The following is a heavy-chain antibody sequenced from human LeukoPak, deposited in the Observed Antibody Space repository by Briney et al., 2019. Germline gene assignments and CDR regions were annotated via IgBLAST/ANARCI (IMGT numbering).Heavy chain of an antibody. Sequence: PSGTLSLTCTVSGGSISSSNYYWGWIRQPPGKGLEWIGSIYYSGRTYYNPSLKSRVTISVDTSKNQFSLKLTSVTAADTAVYFCARNNYYDSSGYYSWGQGTLVTVSS. J-gene: IGHJ4*02. CDR2: IYYSGRT. CDR1: GGSISSSNYY. V-gene: IGHV4-39*01. CDR3: ARNNYYDSSGYYS. D-gene: IGHD3-22*01.